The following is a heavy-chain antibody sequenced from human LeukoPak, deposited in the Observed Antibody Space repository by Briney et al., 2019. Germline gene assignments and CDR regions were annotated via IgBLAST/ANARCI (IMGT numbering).Heavy chain of an antibody. V-gene: IGHV3-7*03. Sequence: QSGGSLRLSCAASGFTFSSYGMHWVRQAPGKGLEWVANIKQDGSEKYYVDSVKGRFTISRDNAKNSLYLQMNSLRAEDTAVYYCARHPRSTSFNWFDPWGQGTLVTVSS. J-gene: IGHJ5*02. CDR1: GFTFSSYG. CDR3: ARHPRSTSFNWFDP. CDR2: IKQDGSEK. D-gene: IGHD2-2*01.